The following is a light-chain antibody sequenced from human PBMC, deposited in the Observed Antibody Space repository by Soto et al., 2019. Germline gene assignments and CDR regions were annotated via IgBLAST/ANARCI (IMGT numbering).Light chain of an antibody. J-gene: IGKJ2*01. CDR2: GVS. CDR3: QQYNNWPPYT. V-gene: IGKV3-15*01. Sequence: EIVLTQSPDNLSVSPGESATLSCRASQSVGPNLVWYQQKFGQAPRLLIYGVSTRATGVPARFSGSGSGTEFTLTISSLQSEDFAVYYCQQYNNWPPYTFGQGTKVDIK. CDR1: QSVGPN.